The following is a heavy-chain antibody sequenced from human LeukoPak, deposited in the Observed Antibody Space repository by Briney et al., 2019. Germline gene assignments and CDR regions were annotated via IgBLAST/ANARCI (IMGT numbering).Heavy chain of an antibody. CDR3: ARGYGGNSYYYYYMDV. CDR2: IIPIFGTA. D-gene: IGHD4-23*01. Sequence: ASVKVSCKASGGTFSSYAISWVRQAPGQGLEWMGGIIPIFGTANYAQKFQGRVTITADKSTSTAYMELSSLRSEDTAVYYCARGYGGNSYYYYYMDVWGKGTTVTVSS. CDR1: GGTFSSYA. J-gene: IGHJ6*03. V-gene: IGHV1-69*06.